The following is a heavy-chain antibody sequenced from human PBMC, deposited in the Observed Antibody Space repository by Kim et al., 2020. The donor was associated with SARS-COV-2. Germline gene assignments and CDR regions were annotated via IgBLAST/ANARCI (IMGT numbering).Heavy chain of an antibody. CDR2: ISWDGGST. Sequence: GGSLRLSCAASGFTFDDYAMHWVRQAPGKGLEWVSLISWDGGSTYYADSVKGRFTISRDNSKNSLYLQMNSLRAEDTALYYCAKDMDYYGSGGWFDPWGQGTLVTVSS. CDR3: AKDMDYYGSGGWFDP. J-gene: IGHJ5*02. V-gene: IGHV3-43D*03. CDR1: GFTFDDYA. D-gene: IGHD3-10*01.